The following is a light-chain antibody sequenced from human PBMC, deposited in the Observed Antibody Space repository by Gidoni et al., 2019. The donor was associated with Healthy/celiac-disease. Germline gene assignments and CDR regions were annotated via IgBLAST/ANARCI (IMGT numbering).Light chain of an antibody. CDR2: EVS. V-gene: IGLV2-14*01. J-gene: IGLJ3*02. CDR1: SSDVGGYNY. Sequence: QSALTQPASVSGSPGQSITISCPGTSSDVGGYNYVSWYQQHPGKAPKLMIYEVSNRPSGVPDRFSGSKSGNTASLTISGLQAEDEADYYCSSYTSSSTFWVFGGGTKLTVL. CDR3: SSYTSSSTFWV.